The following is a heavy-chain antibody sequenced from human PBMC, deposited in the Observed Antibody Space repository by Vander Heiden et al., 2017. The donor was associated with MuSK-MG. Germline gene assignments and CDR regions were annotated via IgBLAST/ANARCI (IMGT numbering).Heavy chain of an antibody. Sequence: VQLQESGPGLVKPSETLSLTCPVSCGSLRSYSWSWIRQPPGKGLEWIGYIYYSGSTNYNPSLKSRVTISVDTSKNQFSLKLSSVTAADTAVYYCARDGCSSTSCAGTAGFDPWGQGTLVTVSS. D-gene: IGHD2-2*01. J-gene: IGHJ5*02. CDR3: ARDGCSSTSCAGTAGFDP. CDR1: CGSLRSYS. V-gene: IGHV4-59*01. CDR2: IYYSGST.